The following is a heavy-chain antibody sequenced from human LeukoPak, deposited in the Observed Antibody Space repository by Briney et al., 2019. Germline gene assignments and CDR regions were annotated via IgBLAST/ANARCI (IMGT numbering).Heavy chain of an antibody. J-gene: IGHJ6*03. CDR1: GGSFSGYY. Sequence: SETLSLTCAVYGGSFSGYYWSWIRQPPGKGLEWIGEINHSGSTNYNPSLKSRVTISVDTSKNQFSLKLSSVTAADTAVYYCARPAQDIVVVPAAKHNYMDVWGKGTTVTVSS. CDR2: INHSGST. V-gene: IGHV4-34*01. D-gene: IGHD2-2*01. CDR3: ARPAQDIVVVPAAKHNYMDV.